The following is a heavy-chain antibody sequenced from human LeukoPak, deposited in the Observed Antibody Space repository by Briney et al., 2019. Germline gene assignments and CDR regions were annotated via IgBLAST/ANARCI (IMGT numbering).Heavy chain of an antibody. V-gene: IGHV3-48*01. Sequence: PGGPLRLSCAASGFTFSSYSMNWVRQAPGKGLEWVSYISSSSSTIYYADSVKGRFTISRDNAKNSPYLQMNSLRAEDTAVYYCARDPDYDILSGLLWGQGTMVTVSS. CDR2: ISSSSSTI. D-gene: IGHD3-9*01. CDR1: GFTFSSYS. J-gene: IGHJ3*01. CDR3: ARDPDYDILSGLL.